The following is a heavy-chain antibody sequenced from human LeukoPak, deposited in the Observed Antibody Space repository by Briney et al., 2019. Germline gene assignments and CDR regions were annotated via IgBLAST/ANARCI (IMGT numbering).Heavy chain of an antibody. V-gene: IGHV3-74*01. CDR2: INSDGSST. CDR3: ARDLRQWLTPYYFDY. CDR1: GFTFSSYW. D-gene: IGHD6-19*01. Sequence: GGSLRLSCAASGFTFSSYWMHWVRQAPGKGLVWVSRINSDGSSTSYADSVKGRFTISRDNAKNTLYLQMNSLRAEDTAVYYCARDLRQWLTPYYFDYWGQGTLVTASS. J-gene: IGHJ4*02.